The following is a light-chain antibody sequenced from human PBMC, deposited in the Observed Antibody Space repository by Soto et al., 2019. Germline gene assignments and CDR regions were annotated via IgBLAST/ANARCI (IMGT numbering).Light chain of an antibody. CDR1: SSDIGDYNY. V-gene: IGLV2-14*03. Sequence: QSALTQPASVSGSPGQSIAISCTGTSSDIGDYNYVSWYQHHPGKVPKLMIYDVSNRPSGVSDRFSGSMSGNTVSLTISGLQPEDEADYYCSSYTGGSTVVFGGGTKLTVL. CDR2: DVS. CDR3: SSYTGGSTVV. J-gene: IGLJ2*01.